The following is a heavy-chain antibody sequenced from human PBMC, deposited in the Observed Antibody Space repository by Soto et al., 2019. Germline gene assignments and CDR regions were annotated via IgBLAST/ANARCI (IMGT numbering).Heavy chain of an antibody. CDR2: IYYSGST. CDR1: GGSIRSGGYY. V-gene: IGHV4-31*03. D-gene: IGHD5-18*01. Sequence: LSLTCTVSGGSIRSGGYYWSWVRQSPRRGLEWIGNIYYSGSTYYNPSLKSRLTIPVDTSKNQFSLNLSSVTAADTAVYYCARDRLMATAGTARHYFGLDVWGQGTTVTVSS. CDR3: ARDRLMATAGTARHYFGLDV. J-gene: IGHJ6*02.